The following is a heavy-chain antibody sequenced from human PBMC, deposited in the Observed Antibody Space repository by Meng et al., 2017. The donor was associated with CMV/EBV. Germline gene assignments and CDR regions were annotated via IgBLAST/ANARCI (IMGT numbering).Heavy chain of an antibody. Sequence: SVKVSCKASGYIFTSYGISWVRQAPGQGLEWMGWISAYNGNTNYAQKLQGRVTMTTDTSTSTAYMELRSLRSDDTAVYYCARDDLKYSGSYSTDYWGQGTLVTVSS. D-gene: IGHD1-26*01. CDR1: GYIFTSYG. CDR3: ARDDLKYSGSYSTDY. J-gene: IGHJ4*02. V-gene: IGHV1-18*01. CDR2: ISAYNGNT.